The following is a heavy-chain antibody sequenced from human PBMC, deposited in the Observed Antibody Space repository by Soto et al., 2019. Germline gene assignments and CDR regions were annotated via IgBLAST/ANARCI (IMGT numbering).Heavy chain of an antibody. J-gene: IGHJ4*02. CDR3: TIDLNLWFGELLSYPLDY. V-gene: IGHV3-15*07. CDR1: GFPFSNAW. CDR2: IKSKTDGGTT. D-gene: IGHD3-10*01. Sequence: PGGSLRLSCAASGFPFSNAWMNWALQAPGKGLEWVGRIKSKTDGGTTDYAAPVKGGFTISRDDSKNTLYLQMNSLKTEDTAVYYCTIDLNLWFGELLSYPLDYWGQGTLVTVSS.